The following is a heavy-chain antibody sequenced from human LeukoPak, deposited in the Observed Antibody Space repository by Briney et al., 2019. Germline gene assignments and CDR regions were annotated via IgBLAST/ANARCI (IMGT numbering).Heavy chain of an antibody. CDR1: GGTFSSYA. CDR2: IIPIFGTA. Sequence: ASVKVSCKASGGTFSSYAISWVRQAPGQGLEWMGGIIPIFGTANYAQKFQGRVTITADKSTSTAYMELSSLRSEDTAVYYCARGDREARHGGYYYYYMDVWGKGTTVTVSS. D-gene: IGHD6-6*01. V-gene: IGHV1-69*06. CDR3: ARGDREARHGGYYYYYMDV. J-gene: IGHJ6*03.